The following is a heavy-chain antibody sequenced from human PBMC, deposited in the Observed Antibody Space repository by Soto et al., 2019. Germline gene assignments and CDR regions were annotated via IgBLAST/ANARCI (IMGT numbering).Heavy chain of an antibody. Sequence: PGGSLRLSCAASGFRFKNFAMSWVRQAPGKGLEWVSAIGLDGHNTYYADSVKGRFTISRDDSKNTLYLQMHSLRAADTAVYYCVKDVTTYGDGNWFDPWGQGTLVTVSS. J-gene: IGHJ5*02. CDR2: IGLDGHNT. V-gene: IGHV3-23*01. CDR1: GFRFKNFA. CDR3: VKDVTTYGDGNWFDP. D-gene: IGHD4-17*01.